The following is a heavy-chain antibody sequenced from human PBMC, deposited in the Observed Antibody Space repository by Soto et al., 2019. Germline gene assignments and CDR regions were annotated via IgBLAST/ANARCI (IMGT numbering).Heavy chain of an antibody. D-gene: IGHD6-13*01. CDR3: ARGYSSSWYGYYYYYGMDV. CDR2: MNPNSGNT. Sequence: ASVKGSWKASGNTFTRYDIKWGRQATGQGLEWMGWMNPNSGNTGYAQKFQGRVTMTRNTSISTAYMELSSLRSEDTAVYYCARGYSSSWYGYYYYYGMDVWGQGTTVTVSS. V-gene: IGHV1-8*01. CDR1: GNTFTRYD. J-gene: IGHJ6*02.